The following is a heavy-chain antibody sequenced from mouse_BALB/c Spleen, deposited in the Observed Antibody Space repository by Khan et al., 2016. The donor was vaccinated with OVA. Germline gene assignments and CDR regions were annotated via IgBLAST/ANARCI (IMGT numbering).Heavy chain of an antibody. V-gene: IGHV3-2*02. J-gene: IGHJ4*01. CDR2: INYSGST. Sequence: EVQLQESGPGLVKPSQSLSLTCTVTGYSITSDYAWNWIRQFPGNKLEWMGYINYSGSTNYNPALKSRISITRDTSKNQFFLQLNSVTTADTATYYCARDGSWYNYAIDYWGQGTSVTVSS. CDR3: ARDGSWYNYAIDY. D-gene: IGHD2-3*01. CDR1: GYSITSDYA.